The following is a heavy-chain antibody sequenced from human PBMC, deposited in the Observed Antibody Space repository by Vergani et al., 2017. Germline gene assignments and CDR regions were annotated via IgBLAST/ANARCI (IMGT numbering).Heavy chain of an antibody. CDR2: ISGSGATS. D-gene: IGHD3-16*01. J-gene: IGHJ6*03. Sequence: EVRLLESGGGLVQPGGSLRLSCVGSGFTFTSYAMNWVRQAPGKGLEWVSGISGSGATSYYAESMKGRFAMSRDNSKNTVYVQMNNLKPEDTAVYYCAKGGVDADTSYYYMDAWGKGTTVTVSS. CDR3: AKGGVDADTSYYYMDA. CDR1: GFTFTSYA. V-gene: IGHV3-23*01.